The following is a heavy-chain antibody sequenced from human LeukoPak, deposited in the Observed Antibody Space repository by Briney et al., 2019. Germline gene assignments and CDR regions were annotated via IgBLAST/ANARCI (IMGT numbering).Heavy chain of an antibody. V-gene: IGHV3-49*03. CDR3: TRASIYDYVWGSYRDY. CDR2: IRSKAYGGTT. D-gene: IGHD3-16*01. J-gene: IGHJ4*02. Sequence: GGSLRLSCAASGFTFSSYAMSWFRQAPGKGLEWVGFIRSKAYGGTTEYAASVKGRFTISRDDSKSIAYLQMNSLKTEDTAVYYCTRASIYDYVWGSYRDYWGQGTLVTVSS. CDR1: GFTFSSYA.